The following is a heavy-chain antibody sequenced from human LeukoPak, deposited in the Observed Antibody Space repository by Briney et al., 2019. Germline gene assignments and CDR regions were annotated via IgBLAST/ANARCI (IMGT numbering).Heavy chain of an antibody. V-gene: IGHV1-18*01. D-gene: IGHD6-13*01. CDR3: ARDPLRSTWSTYYNALDV. CDR2: ITAYNGNT. CDR1: GYSFTSYA. J-gene: IGHJ6*04. Sequence: VKVSCKASGYSFTSYAINWVRQAPVQGLEWMGWITAYNGNTDYAQKLQDRVTMTTDTATSTAYMELRSLTSDDTAVYYCARDPLRSTWSTYYNALDVWGEGTTVTVSS.